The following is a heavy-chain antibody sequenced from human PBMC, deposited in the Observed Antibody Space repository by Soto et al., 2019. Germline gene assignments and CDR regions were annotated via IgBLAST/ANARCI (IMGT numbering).Heavy chain of an antibody. V-gene: IGHV4-31*03. CDR3: ARLNYVWGSYRYGYYYYGMDV. CDR1: GGSISSGGYY. CDR2: IYYSGST. D-gene: IGHD3-16*02. Sequence: TLSLTCTVSGGSISSGGYYWSWIRQHPGKGLEWIGYIYYSGSTYYNPSLKSRVTISVDTSKNQFSLKLSSVTAADTAVYYCARLNYVWGSYRYGYYYYGMDVWGQGTTVTVSS. J-gene: IGHJ6*02.